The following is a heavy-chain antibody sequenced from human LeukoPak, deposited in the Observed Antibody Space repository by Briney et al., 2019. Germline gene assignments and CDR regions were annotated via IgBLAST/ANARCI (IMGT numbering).Heavy chain of an antibody. V-gene: IGHV1-46*01. CDR3: ARVWQQLAFDY. Sequence: ASVKVSCKASGYTFTSYYMHWVRQAPGQGLEWMGIINPSGGSTSYAQKFQGRVTITADKSTSTAYMELSSLRSEDTAVYYCARVWQQLAFDYWGQGTLVTVSS. CDR2: INPSGGST. D-gene: IGHD6-13*01. CDR1: GYTFTSYY. J-gene: IGHJ4*02.